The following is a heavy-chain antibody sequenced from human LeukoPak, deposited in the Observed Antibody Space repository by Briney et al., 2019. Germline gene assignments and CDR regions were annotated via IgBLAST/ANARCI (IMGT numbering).Heavy chain of an antibody. CDR2: INSDGSST. CDR3: ARDQRFGEFLPFDP. V-gene: IGHV3-74*01. CDR1: GFTFSSYW. Sequence: GGSLRLSCAASGFTFSSYWMHWVRQAPGKGLVWVSRINSDGSSTSYADSAKGRFTISRDNAKNTLYLQMNSLRAEDTAVYYCARDQRFGEFLPFDPWGQGTLVTVSS. J-gene: IGHJ5*02. D-gene: IGHD3-10*01.